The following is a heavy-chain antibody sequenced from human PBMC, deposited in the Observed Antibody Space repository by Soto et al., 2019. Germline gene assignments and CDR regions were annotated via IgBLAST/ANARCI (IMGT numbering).Heavy chain of an antibody. J-gene: IGHJ6*02. CDR3: AREGDRPYYYYGLDV. CDR2: ISGYNGKT. Sequence: QVQLVQSGNEVKKPGASVNVSCKASGYSFTRYGISWVRQAPGQGLEWMGWISGYNGKTKYAQKLQGRVSMTTDTGTSTAYMELRSLGSDDTAVYYCAREGDRPYYYYGLDVWGQGTTVTVSS. D-gene: IGHD3-16*01. CDR1: GYSFTRYG. V-gene: IGHV1-18*01.